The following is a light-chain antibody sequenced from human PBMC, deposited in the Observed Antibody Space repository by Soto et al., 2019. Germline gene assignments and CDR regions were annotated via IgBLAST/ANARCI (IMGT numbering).Light chain of an antibody. CDR2: SVS. CDR3: SSYTTSKTYV. Sequence: QSALTQPASGSPSPGQWITISCAGTTFAIVAYDYVAWYQQHPGKPRKVIIYSVSYRPSGVSNRFSGSKFGNTASLPTSDLQAEDEADYYCSSYTTSKTYVFGSGTKVTVL. CDR1: TFAIVAYDY. J-gene: IGLJ1*01. V-gene: IGLV2-14*01.